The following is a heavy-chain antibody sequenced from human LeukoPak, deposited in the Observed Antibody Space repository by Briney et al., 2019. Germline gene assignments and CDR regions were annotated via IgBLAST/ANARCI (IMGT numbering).Heavy chain of an antibody. D-gene: IGHD4-17*01. J-gene: IGHJ4*02. CDR2: IYYSGRT. CDR1: GDSLWNYY. V-gene: IGHV4-59*01. CDR3: ASSEGLRYYFDY. Sequence: SETLSLTCTVSGDSLWNYYGSGMRHPPGEGLEWIGHIYYSGRTNSNPSLKSRVHISVDTSKNQFSLKLSSGTAADTAVYYCASSEGLRYYFDYWGQGTLLTVSS.